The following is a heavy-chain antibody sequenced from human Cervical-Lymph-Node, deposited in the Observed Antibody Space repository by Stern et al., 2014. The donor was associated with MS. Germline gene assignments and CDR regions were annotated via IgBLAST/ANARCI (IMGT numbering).Heavy chain of an antibody. V-gene: IGHV1-2*02. J-gene: IGHJ5*02. CDR2: INPKKGDT. Sequence: QVQLVESGAEVKKPGASVKVSCETSGFRFTDYYIHWVRQAPGQGLEWMGCINPKKGDTPSAQKFQGRFPMTRDTSISTGYMELNSLKSDDTAMYYCGRGIKTFDPWGQGTLVTVSS. CDR1: GFRFTDYY. CDR3: GRGIKTFDP. D-gene: IGHD5-24*01.